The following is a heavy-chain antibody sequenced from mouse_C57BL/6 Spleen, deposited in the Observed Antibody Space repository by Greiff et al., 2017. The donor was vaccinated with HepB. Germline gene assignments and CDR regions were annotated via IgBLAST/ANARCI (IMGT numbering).Heavy chain of an antibody. Sequence: VQLVESGAELVKPGASVKISCKASGYAFSSYWMNWVKQRPGKGLEWIGQIYPGDGDTNYNGKFKGKATLTADKSSSTAYMQLSSLTSEDSAVYFCARYDYDVWFAYWGQGTLVTVSA. V-gene: IGHV1-80*01. CDR2: IYPGDGDT. CDR1: GYAFSSYW. CDR3: ARYDYDVWFAY. D-gene: IGHD2-4*01. J-gene: IGHJ3*01.